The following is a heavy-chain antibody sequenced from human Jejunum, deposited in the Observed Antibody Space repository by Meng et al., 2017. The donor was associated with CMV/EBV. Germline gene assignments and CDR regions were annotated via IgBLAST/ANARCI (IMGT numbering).Heavy chain of an antibody. V-gene: IGHV4-59*01. Sequence: SYYWGWIRQPPGKGLGWIGYIYYRGSTNYNPSLKSRVTISVDTSKNQFSLKLSSVTAADTAVYYCASGGIYDFWSGYYTGQTWFDPWGQGTLVPSPQ. J-gene: IGHJ5*02. CDR3: ASGGIYDFWSGYYTGQTWFDP. D-gene: IGHD3-3*01. CDR1: SYY. CDR2: IYYRGST.